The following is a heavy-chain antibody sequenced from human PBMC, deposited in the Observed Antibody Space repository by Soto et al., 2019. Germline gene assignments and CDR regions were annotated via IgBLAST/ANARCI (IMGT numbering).Heavy chain of an antibody. CDR1: NFVFTVYS. J-gene: IGHJ4*02. CDR2: ISYDGGNK. D-gene: IGHD3-3*01. V-gene: IGHV3-30-3*01. Sequence: QLVESGGGVVQPERSLRLSCTASNFVFTVYSLHWVRQAPGRGLEWLALISYDGGNKYYADSVKGRFTISRDNSKDTLFLQMNSLRPEDTAVYYCARDKDQYDFWGGTLDSWGQGTLVTVSS. CDR3: ARDKDQYDFWGGTLDS.